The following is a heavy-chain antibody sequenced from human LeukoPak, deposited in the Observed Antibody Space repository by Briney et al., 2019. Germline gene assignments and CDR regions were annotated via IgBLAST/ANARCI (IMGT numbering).Heavy chain of an antibody. J-gene: IGHJ4*02. D-gene: IGHD3-22*01. CDR3: AKDRYDCSGSDN. CDR1: GFTFSSYG. V-gene: IGHV3-30*02. CDR2: IRYDGSNK. Sequence: GGSLRLSCAASGFTFSSYGMHWVRQAPGKGLEWVAFIRYDGSNKYYADSVKGRFTISRDNSKNTLYLQMNSLRAEDTAVYYCAKDRYDCSGSDNWGQGTLVTVSS.